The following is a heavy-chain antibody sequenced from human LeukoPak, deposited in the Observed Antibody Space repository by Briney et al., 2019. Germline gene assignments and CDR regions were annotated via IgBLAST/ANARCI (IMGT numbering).Heavy chain of an antibody. CDR3: ARGGSITMIVVVYSWFDP. CDR2: INPNSGGT. D-gene: IGHD3-22*01. CDR1: GYTFTGYY. J-gene: IGHJ5*02. Sequence: ASVKVSCKASGYTFTGYYMHWVRQAPGQGLEWMGWINPNSGGTNYAQKFQGRVTMTRDTSTSTAYMELSRLRSDDTAVYYCARGGSITMIVVVYSWFDPWGQGTLVTVSS. V-gene: IGHV1-2*02.